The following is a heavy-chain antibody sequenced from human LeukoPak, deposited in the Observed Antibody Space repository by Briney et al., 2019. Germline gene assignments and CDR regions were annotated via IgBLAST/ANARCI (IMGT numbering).Heavy chain of an antibody. CDR2: IKWNGAST. CDR1: GFTFSSYG. Sequence: GGSLRLSCAASGFTFSSYGMSWVRQAPGKGLEWVSGIKWNGASTGYADSVKGRFTISRDNAKNSLYLQMNSLRAEDTAFYYCARNAGSGFYYYFDSWGQGTLVTVS. V-gene: IGHV3-20*04. D-gene: IGHD3-22*01. CDR3: ARNAGSGFYYYFDS. J-gene: IGHJ4*02.